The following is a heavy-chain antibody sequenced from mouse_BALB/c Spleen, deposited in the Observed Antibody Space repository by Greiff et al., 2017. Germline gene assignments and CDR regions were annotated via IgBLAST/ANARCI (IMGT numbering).Heavy chain of an antibody. D-gene: IGHD2-4*01. Sequence: EVQRVESGGGLVKPGGSLKLSCAASGFTFSDYYMYWVRQTPEKRLEWVATISDGGSYTYYPDSVKGRFTISRDNAKNNLYLQMSSLKSEDTAMYYCARDRDDYTWFAYWGQGTLVTVSA. CDR1: GFTFSDYY. CDR2: ISDGGSYT. V-gene: IGHV5-4*02. J-gene: IGHJ3*01. CDR3: ARDRDDYTWFAY.